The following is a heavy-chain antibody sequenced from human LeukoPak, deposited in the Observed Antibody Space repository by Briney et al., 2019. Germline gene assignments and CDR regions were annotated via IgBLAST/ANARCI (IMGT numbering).Heavy chain of an antibody. J-gene: IGHJ4*02. V-gene: IGHV3-20*04. Sequence: GGSLRLSCAASGFTFDDYGMSWVRQAPGKGLEWVSGINWNGGSTGYADSVKGRFTISRDNAKNSLYLQMNSLRAEDTAVYYCAKLTPRYCSGGSCYQFDYWGQGTLVTVSS. D-gene: IGHD2-15*01. CDR1: GFTFDDYG. CDR2: INWNGGST. CDR3: AKLTPRYCSGGSCYQFDY.